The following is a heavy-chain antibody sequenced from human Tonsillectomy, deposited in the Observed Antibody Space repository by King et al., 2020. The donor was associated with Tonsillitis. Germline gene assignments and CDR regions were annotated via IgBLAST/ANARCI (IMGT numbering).Heavy chain of an antibody. CDR3: VKDDQFGQTGYYYMDV. CDR2: ISGDGGKT. Sequence: VQLVESGGGVVQPGGSLRLSCATSGFTFDDYAMHWVRQAPGKGLEWVSLISGDGGKTFCTDSVKGLFTISRDNSKNSLYLQMNSLRTEDTALYYCVKDDQFGQTGYYYMDVWGKGTTVTVSS. J-gene: IGHJ6*03. CDR1: GFTFDDYA. D-gene: IGHD3-10*01. V-gene: IGHV3-43*02.